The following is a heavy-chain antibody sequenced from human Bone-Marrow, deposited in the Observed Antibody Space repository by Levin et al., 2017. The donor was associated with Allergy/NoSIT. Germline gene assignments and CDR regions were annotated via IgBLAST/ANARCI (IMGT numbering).Heavy chain of an antibody. J-gene: IGHJ4*02. Sequence: PSETLSLTCSVSGDSISSSNSYWGWIRQPPERGLEWIGTMSYSGNTYYNPSLKSRVTFSVDTSKNKFSLRLTSVTAADTAIYYCARHIADVRLIRGLDRAFDYWGQGTLATVSS. CDR1: GDSISSSNSY. CDR2: MSYSGNT. CDR3: ARHIADVRLIRGLDRAFDY. V-gene: IGHV4-39*01. D-gene: IGHD3-22*01.